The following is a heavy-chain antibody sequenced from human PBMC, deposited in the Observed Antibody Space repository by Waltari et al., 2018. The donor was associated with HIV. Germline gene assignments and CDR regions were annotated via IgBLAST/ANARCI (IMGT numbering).Heavy chain of an antibody. Sequence: QVQLVQSGAEVKHPEAPVKVSCQPSGFTFTGYSIHWVRQAPGQGLEWMGCINPNSGGTNYAQKFQGRVTMTRDTSTSTSYMELNRLRSDDTAVYYCARGIRLVWGQGTLVTVSS. D-gene: IGHD1-20*01. CDR1: GFTFTGYS. J-gene: IGHJ4*02. V-gene: IGHV1-2*02. CDR2: INPNSGGT. CDR3: ARGIRLV.